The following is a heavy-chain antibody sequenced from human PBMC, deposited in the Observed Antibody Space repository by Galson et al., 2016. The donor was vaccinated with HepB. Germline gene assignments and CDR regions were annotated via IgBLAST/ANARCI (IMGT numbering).Heavy chain of an antibody. CDR2: ISWDGGST. V-gene: IGHV3-43*01. D-gene: IGHD3-3*01. J-gene: IGHJ6*02. CDR3: ANDRRSGRTDYYYYTYYYYYGMDV. Sequence: SLRLSCAASGFTFDDYTMHWVRQAPGKGLEWVSLISWDGGSTYYADSVKGRFTISRDNSKNSLYLQMNSLRTEDTALYYCANDRRSGRTDYYYYTYYYYYGMDVWGQGTTVTVSS. CDR1: GFTFDDYT.